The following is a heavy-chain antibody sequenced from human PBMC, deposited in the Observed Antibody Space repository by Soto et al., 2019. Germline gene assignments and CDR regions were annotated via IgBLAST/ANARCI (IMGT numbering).Heavy chain of an antibody. J-gene: IGHJ5*02. D-gene: IGHD6-13*01. CDR3: ARQGIAEAGTSANWLDP. CDR2: IYYSGST. CDR1: GGSISSGDYY. Sequence: SETLSLTCTVSGGSISSGDYYWSWIRQPPGKGLEWIGYIYYSGSTYYNPSLKSRVTISVDTSKNQFSLKLSSVTAADTAVYYCARQGIAEAGTSANWLDPWGQGPLVTVYS. V-gene: IGHV4-30-4*01.